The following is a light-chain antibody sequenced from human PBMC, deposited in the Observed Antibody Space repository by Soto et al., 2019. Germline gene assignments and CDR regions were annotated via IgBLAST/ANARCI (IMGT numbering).Light chain of an antibody. CDR3: SSFTSSMTNV. Sequence: QSALTQPASVSGSPGQSITISCTGTISDVGGYNSVSWYQQHPGKAPKLILYDVTDRPSGVSYRFSGSKSGNTASLTISGLQAADEADYFCSSFTSSMTNVFGSGTKLTVL. J-gene: IGLJ6*01. CDR1: ISDVGGYNS. CDR2: DVT. V-gene: IGLV2-14*01.